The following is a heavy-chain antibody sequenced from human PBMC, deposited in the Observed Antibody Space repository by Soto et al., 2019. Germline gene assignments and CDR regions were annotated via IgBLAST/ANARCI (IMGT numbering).Heavy chain of an antibody. Sequence: QVQLVQSGAEVKKPGASVKVSCKASGYTFTSYAMHWVRQAPGQRLEWMGWINAGNGNTKYSQKFQGRVTITRDTSACTAYMELSSLRSEDTAVYYCAREGYDFWSGYRPFDYWGQGTLVTVSS. D-gene: IGHD3-3*01. CDR2: INAGNGNT. CDR3: AREGYDFWSGYRPFDY. V-gene: IGHV1-3*01. CDR1: GYTFTSYA. J-gene: IGHJ4*02.